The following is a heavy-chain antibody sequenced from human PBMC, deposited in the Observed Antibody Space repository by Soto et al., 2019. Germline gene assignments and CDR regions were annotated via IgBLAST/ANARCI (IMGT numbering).Heavy chain of an antibody. D-gene: IGHD6-19*01. CDR2: IYPGDSDT. Sequence: GESLKISCKGSGYSFTSYWIGWVRQMPGKGLEWMGIIYPGDSDTRYSPSFQGQVTISADKSISTAYLQWSSLKASDTAMYYCATSSIPGIAVAGYQVDAFDIWGQGTMVTVSS. V-gene: IGHV5-51*01. CDR3: ATSSIPGIAVAGYQVDAFDI. J-gene: IGHJ3*02. CDR1: GYSFTSYW.